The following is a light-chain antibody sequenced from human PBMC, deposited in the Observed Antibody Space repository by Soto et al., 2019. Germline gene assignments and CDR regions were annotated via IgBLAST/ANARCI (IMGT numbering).Light chain of an antibody. Sequence: QSALTQPASVSGSPGQSITISCTGTSSDVGGYNYVSWYQQHPGKAPKLMIYEVSNRPSGVSNRFSGSKSGNTASLTISGLQAEDDADYYCSSYTSSSTPLWVFGGGTKLTVL. CDR2: EVS. V-gene: IGLV2-14*01. J-gene: IGLJ3*02. CDR1: SSDVGGYNY. CDR3: SSYTSSSTPLWV.